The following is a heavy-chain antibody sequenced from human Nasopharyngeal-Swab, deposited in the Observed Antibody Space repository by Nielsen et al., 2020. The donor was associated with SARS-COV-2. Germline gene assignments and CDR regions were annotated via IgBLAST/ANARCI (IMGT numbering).Heavy chain of an antibody. CDR2: INAGNGNT. Sequence: ASVKVSCKASGYTFTSYAMHWVRQAPGQRLEWMGWINAGNGNTKYSQKFQGRVTTTRDTSASTAYMELSSLRSEDTAVYYCARSLQYYYYMDVWGKGTTVTVSS. CDR1: GYTFTSYA. CDR3: ARSLQYYYYMDV. J-gene: IGHJ6*03. V-gene: IGHV1-3*01.